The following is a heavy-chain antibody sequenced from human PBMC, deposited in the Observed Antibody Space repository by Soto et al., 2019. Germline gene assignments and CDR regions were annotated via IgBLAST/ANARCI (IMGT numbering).Heavy chain of an antibody. CDR1: GFTFSSHN. Sequence: DVKLVESGGGLVKPGGSLRLSCAASGFTFSSHNMNWVRQAPVKGLEWVASISSSGSHINYADSVKGRFTISRDHAENSLYLQMDSLRVEDSAVYYCERVGVALGNEWGSGSYDYWGQGTLVTVSS. CDR2: ISSSGSHI. J-gene: IGHJ4*02. D-gene: IGHD3-10*01. CDR3: ERVGVALGNEWGSGSYDY. V-gene: IGHV3-21*01.